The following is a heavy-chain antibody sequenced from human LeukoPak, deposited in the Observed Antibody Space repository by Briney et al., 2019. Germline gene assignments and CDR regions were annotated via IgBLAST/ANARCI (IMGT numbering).Heavy chain of an antibody. D-gene: IGHD1-14*01. CDR3: ARDQPGTYTLSGA. CDR1: GFTFSSYA. V-gene: IGHV3-33*08. J-gene: IGHJ5*02. CDR2: IWYDGSNK. Sequence: GSLRLCCAASGFTFSSYAMSWVRQAPGKGLEWVAVIWYDGSNKYYADSVKGRFTISRDNSKNTLYLQMNSLRAEDTAVYFCARDQPGTYTLSGAWGQGTLVTVSS.